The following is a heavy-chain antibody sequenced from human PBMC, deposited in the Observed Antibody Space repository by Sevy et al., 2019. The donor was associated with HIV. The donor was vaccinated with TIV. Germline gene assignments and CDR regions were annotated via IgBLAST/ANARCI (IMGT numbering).Heavy chain of an antibody. CDR2: FSFGCGEI. V-gene: IGHV3-23*01. D-gene: IGHD2-15*01. Sequence: GGSLRLCCAASGFTFSKYSMSWVRQPPGKGLVWVSTFSFGCGEINYADSVKGRFTISRDNSKSSVYLQMNNLRPEDTAVYYCAREGWTKPHDYWGQGTLVTVSS. CDR1: GFTFSKYS. CDR3: AREGWTKPHDY. J-gene: IGHJ4*02.